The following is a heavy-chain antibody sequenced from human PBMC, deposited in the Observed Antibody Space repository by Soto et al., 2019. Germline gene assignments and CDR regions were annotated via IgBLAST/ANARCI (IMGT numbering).Heavy chain of an antibody. Sequence: SVKVSCKASGGTFSSYAISWVRQAPGQGLEWMGGIIPIFGTANYAQKFQGRVTITADESTSTAYMELSSLRSEDTAVYYCAREEPVYDSSGYSVPDAFDIWGQGTMVTVSS. CDR1: GGTFSSYA. CDR2: IIPIFGTA. V-gene: IGHV1-69*13. J-gene: IGHJ3*02. D-gene: IGHD3-22*01. CDR3: AREEPVYDSSGYSVPDAFDI.